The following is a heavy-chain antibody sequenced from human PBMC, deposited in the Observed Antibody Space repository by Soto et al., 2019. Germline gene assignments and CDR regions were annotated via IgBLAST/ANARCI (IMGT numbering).Heavy chain of an antibody. D-gene: IGHD4-17*01. V-gene: IGHV4-59*01. CDR2: IYYSGST. CDR1: VGSISSYY. J-gene: IGHJ4*02. Sequence: SEALSVTGTVPVGSISSYYWSWMRQRPGKGLEWIGYIYYSGSTNYNPSLKSRVTISVDTSKNQFSLKLSSVTAADTAVYYCARLYGDLTPYYFDCWGQGTLVTVSS. CDR3: ARLYGDLTPYYFDC.